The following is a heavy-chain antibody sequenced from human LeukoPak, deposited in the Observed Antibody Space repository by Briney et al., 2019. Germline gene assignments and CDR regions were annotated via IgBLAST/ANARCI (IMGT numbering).Heavy chain of an antibody. V-gene: IGHV3-23*01. CDR1: GFSFSDYA. CDR2: ITGSGQTK. J-gene: IGHJ4*02. CDR3: AKESRVVIESYFDN. D-gene: IGHD3-22*01. Sequence: GGSLRLSCLVSGFSFSDYAMSWVRRAPGKELKWVSAITGSGQTKYYTDSVRGRFTMSRDNSKNTLYLQMNSLRDEDTAEYFCAKESRVVIESYFDNWGQGTLVLVSS.